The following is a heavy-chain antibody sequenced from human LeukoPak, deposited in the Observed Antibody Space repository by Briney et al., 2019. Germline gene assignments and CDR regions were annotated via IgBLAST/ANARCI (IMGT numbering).Heavy chain of an antibody. Sequence: SETLSLTCAVYGGSFSGYYWSWIRQPPGKGLEWIGEINHSGSTNYNPSLKSRVTISVDTSKNQFSLKLSSVTAADTAVYYCAGAPRHSSGPTGYWGQGTLVTVSS. CDR2: INHSGST. CDR1: GGSFSGYY. CDR3: AGAPRHSSGPTGY. D-gene: IGHD6-19*01. J-gene: IGHJ4*02. V-gene: IGHV4-34*01.